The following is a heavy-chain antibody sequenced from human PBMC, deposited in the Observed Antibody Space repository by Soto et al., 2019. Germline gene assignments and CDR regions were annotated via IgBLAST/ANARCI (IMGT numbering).Heavy chain of an antibody. CDR2: IYHSGST. Sequence: QVQLQESGPGLVKPSETLSLTCTVSGGSVSSGNDYWSWIRQPPGKGLEWIGYIYHSGSTNYNPSLKSRLTISGDTSKNQVSLKLTSVTAADTAVYYCARGRYYEYFRFWGQGTLVTVSS. CDR3: ARGRYYEYFRF. D-gene: IGHD3-22*01. CDR1: GGSVSSGNDY. J-gene: IGHJ1*01. V-gene: IGHV4-61*01.